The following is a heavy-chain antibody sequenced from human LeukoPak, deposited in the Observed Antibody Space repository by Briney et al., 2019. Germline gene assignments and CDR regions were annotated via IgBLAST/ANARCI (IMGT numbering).Heavy chain of an antibody. V-gene: IGHV4-59*01. J-gene: IGHJ4*02. D-gene: IGHD6-13*01. CDR1: GVSISSYY. CDR3: ARARYSSSWACDY. CDR2: IYYSGST. Sequence: SETLSLTCTVSGVSISSYYWSWIRRPPGKGLEWIGYIYYSGSTNYNPSLKSRVTISVDTSKNQFSLKLSSVTAADTAVYYCARARYSSSWACDYWGQGTLVTVSS.